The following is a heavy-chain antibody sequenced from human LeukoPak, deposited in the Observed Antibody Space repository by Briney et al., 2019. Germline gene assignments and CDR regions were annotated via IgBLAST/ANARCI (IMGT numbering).Heavy chain of an antibody. CDR3: ARYSGYDTSLDY. V-gene: IGHV1-8*01. CDR1: GYTFTSYD. Sequence: ASVKVSCKASGYTFTSYDINWVRQATGQGLEWMGWMNPNSGNTGYAQKFQGRVTMTTDTSTSTAYMELRSLRSDDTAVYYCARYSGYDTSLDYWGQGTLVTVSS. D-gene: IGHD5-12*01. CDR2: MNPNSGNT. J-gene: IGHJ4*02.